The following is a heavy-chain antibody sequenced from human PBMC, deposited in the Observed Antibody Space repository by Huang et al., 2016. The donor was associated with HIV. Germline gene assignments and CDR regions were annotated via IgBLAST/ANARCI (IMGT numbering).Heavy chain of an antibody. J-gene: IGHJ1*01. V-gene: IGHV1-2*02. CDR3: ARGGTYHDEYFQH. CDR2: INPNSGAT. CDR1: GYTFIDYY. Sequence: QVQLVQSGAEVKKPGASVRVSCETSGYTFIDYYMQWVRQAPGQGLEWMGWINPNSGATDYAQKFQDRVTMTSDTSINTTYMELNRLTSDDTAVYYCARGGTYHDEYFQHWGQGTLVTVSS. D-gene: IGHD1-26*01.